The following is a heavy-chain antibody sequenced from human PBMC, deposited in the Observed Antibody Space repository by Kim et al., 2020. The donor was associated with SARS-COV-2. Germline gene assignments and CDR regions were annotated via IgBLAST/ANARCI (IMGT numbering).Heavy chain of an antibody. D-gene: IGHD3-10*01. Sequence: VKSRITINPDTSKNQFSLQLNSVTPEDTAVYYCARDASTMVRGVKSAFDIWGQGTMVTVSS. J-gene: IGHJ3*02. V-gene: IGHV6-1*01. CDR3: ARDASTMVRGVKSAFDI.